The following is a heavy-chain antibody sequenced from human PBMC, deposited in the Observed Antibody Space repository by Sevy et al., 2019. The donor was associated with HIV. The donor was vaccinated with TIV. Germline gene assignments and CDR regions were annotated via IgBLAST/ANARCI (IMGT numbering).Heavy chain of an antibody. J-gene: IGHJ6*02. V-gene: IGHV3-7*03. CDR3: ARECSSTSCLWGLDV. CDR1: GFTFRSYW. D-gene: IGHD2-2*01. CDR2: IKVDGSEK. Sequence: GGSLRLSCAVSGFTFRSYWMSWVRHAPGKGLEWVAHIKVDGSEKYHVDSVKGRFTISRDNAKNSLFLQMNSLRVEDTAVYYCARECSSTSCLWGLDVWGQGTAVTVSS.